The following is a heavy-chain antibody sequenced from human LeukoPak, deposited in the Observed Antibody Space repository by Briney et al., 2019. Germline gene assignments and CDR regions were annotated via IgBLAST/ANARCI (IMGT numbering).Heavy chain of an antibody. D-gene: IGHD2-2*01. CDR2: TYYRSKWYN. Sequence: RSQTLSLTCAISGDSVSSAAWNWIRQSPSSGLEWLGRTYYRSKWYNDYAVSVKSRITINPDTSKNQFSLHLNSVTPADTPVYYCARGGIGYCTSISCYFHYWGQGRLVSVCS. V-gene: IGHV6-1*01. CDR1: GDSVSSAA. J-gene: IGHJ4*02. CDR3: ARGGIGYCTSISCYFHY.